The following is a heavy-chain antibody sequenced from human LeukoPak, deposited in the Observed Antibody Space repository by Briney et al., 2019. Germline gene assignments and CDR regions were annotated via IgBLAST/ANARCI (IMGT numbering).Heavy chain of an antibody. Sequence: GGSLRLSCAASGFTFSSYSMNWVRQAPGKGLEWVSYISSSSSTIYYADSVKGRFTISKDNAKNSLYLQMNSLRAEDTAVYYCARDGSGLLSRLDRNDAFDIWGQGTMVTVSS. CDR1: GFTFSSYS. D-gene: IGHD2-2*01. CDR3: ARDGSGLLSRLDRNDAFDI. CDR2: ISSSSSTI. J-gene: IGHJ3*02. V-gene: IGHV3-48*01.